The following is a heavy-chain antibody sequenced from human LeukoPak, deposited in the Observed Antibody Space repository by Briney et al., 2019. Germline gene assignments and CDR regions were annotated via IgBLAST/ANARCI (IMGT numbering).Heavy chain of an antibody. Sequence: GGSLRLSCAASGFSFRSHAMHWVRQAPGKGPEWVAIIWYDGSKIYYADSVKGRFTISRDESKSTLYLQMNSLRGEDTAVYWCAKDSGQWLPQSYFDYWGQGTRVTVS. J-gene: IGHJ4*02. CDR3: AKDSGQWLPQSYFDY. D-gene: IGHD6-19*01. V-gene: IGHV3-33*03. CDR1: GFSFRSHA. CDR2: IWYDGSKI.